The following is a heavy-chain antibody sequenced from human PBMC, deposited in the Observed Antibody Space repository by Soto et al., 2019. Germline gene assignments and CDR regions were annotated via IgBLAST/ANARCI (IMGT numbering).Heavy chain of an antibody. J-gene: IGHJ4*02. V-gene: IGHV1-69*02. CDR2: IIPILGIA. Sequence: GASVKVSCKASGGTFSSYTISWVRQAPGQGLEWMGRIIPILGIANYAQKFQGRVTITADKSTSTAYMELSSLRSDDTAVYYCARVVVVAVTNPDYFDYWGQGTLVTVSS. CDR3: ARVVVVAVTNPDYFDY. D-gene: IGHD2-15*01. CDR1: GGTFSSYT.